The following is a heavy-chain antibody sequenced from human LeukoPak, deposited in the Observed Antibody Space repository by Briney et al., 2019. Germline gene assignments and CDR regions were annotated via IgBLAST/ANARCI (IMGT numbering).Heavy chain of an antibody. J-gene: IGHJ4*02. V-gene: IGHV1-2*02. CDR1: GYTFTRYY. CDR2: INPNSGGT. Sequence: ASVKVSCKASGYTFTRYYMHWVRQAPGQGPEGMGWINPNSGGTNYAQKFQGRVTMTRDTSISTAYMELSRLRSDDTAVYYCARENPYSPELSFDYWGQGTLVTVSS. CDR3: ARENPYSPELSFDY. D-gene: IGHD1-14*01.